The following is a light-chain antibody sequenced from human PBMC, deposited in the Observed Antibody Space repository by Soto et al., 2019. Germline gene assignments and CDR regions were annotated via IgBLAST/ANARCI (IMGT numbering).Light chain of an antibody. Sequence: DIQMTQSPSSLSASVGDRVSITCRASQSISSYLNWYQQKPVKAPKLPIYAASSLQSGVPSRFSGSGSGTDFTLTISSLQPEDFATYYCQQSYSTPLTFGGGTKVDIK. CDR2: AAS. CDR1: QSISSY. CDR3: QQSYSTPLT. V-gene: IGKV1-39*01. J-gene: IGKJ4*01.